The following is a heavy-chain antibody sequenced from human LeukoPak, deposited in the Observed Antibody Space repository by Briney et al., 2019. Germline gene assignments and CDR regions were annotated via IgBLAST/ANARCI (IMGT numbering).Heavy chain of an antibody. J-gene: IGHJ5*02. CDR2: INPNSGGT. CDR3: ARGVKGTAMVYLDWFDP. Sequence: WASVKVSCKASGYTFTGYYMHWVRQAPGQGLEWMGWINPNSGGTNYAQKFQGRVTMTRDTSISTAYMELSRLRSDDTAVYYCARGVKGTAMVYLDWFDPWGQGTLVTVSS. D-gene: IGHD5-18*01. V-gene: IGHV1-2*02. CDR1: GYTFTGYY.